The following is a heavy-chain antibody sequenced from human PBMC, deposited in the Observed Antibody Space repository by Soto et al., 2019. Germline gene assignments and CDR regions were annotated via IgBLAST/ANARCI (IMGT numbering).Heavy chain of an antibody. V-gene: IGHV1-69*02. D-gene: IGHD2-15*01. CDR2: IIPILGIA. CDR3: ATTHPPYRIGGSCYSEDAFDI. Sequence: QVQLVQSGAGVKKPGSSVKVSCQASGGTFSSYTISWVRQAPGQGLEWMGRIIPILGIANYAQKFQGRVTITADKSTSTAYMELSNLRSEDTAVYYCATTHPPYRIGGSCYSEDAFDIWGQGTMVTVSS. J-gene: IGHJ3*02. CDR1: GGTFSSYT.